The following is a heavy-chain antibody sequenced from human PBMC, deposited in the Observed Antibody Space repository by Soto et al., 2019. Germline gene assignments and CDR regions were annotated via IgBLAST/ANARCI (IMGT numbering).Heavy chain of an antibody. V-gene: IGHV1-69*01. CDR1: GGTFSSYA. Sequence: QVQLVQSGAEVKKPGSSVKVSCKASGGTFSSYAISWVRQAPGQGLEWMGGIIPIPGTANYAQKFQGRVTITADESTSTAYMGLSSLRSEDTAVYYCARSQGSSTSLEIYYYYCYGMDVWGQGTTVTVSS. D-gene: IGHD2-2*01. J-gene: IGHJ6*02. CDR3: ARSQGSSTSLEIYYYYCYGMDV. CDR2: IIPIPGTA.